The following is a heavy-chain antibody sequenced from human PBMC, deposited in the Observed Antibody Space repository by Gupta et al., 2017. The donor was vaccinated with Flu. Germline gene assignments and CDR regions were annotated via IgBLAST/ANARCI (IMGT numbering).Heavy chain of an antibody. V-gene: IGHV1-8*01. Sequence: VKVSCKASGYTFTSYDINWVRQATGQGLEWMGWMNPNSGNTGYAQKFQGRVTMTRNTSISTAYMELSSLRSEDTAVYYCARVNRLYYYYGMDVWGQGTTVTVSS. CDR1: GYTFTSYD. CDR2: MNPNSGNT. CDR3: ARVNRLYYYYGMDV. J-gene: IGHJ6*02. D-gene: IGHD1-14*01.